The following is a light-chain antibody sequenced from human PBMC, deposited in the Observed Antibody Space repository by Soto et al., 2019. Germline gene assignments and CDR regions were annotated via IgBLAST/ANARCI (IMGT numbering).Light chain of an antibody. V-gene: IGKV3-20*01. CDR2: GAS. J-gene: IGKJ2*01. CDR3: QQYGISPPYT. Sequence: EIVLTQSPGTLSLSPGERATLSCRASQSVSSSYLAWYQQKPGQAPRLLIYGASRRATGIPARFSGSGSGTDFPFTITRLGPEDFAVYYCQQYGISPPYTFARGPSWRSN. CDR1: QSVSSSY.